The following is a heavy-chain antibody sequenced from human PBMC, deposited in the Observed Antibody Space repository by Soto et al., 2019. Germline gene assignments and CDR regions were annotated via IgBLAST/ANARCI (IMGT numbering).Heavy chain of an antibody. CDR3: ARVYSRFYYHSETEY. Sequence: ASVKVSCKASGYTFTSYGIAWVRQAPGQELEWMGWISAYNANTDYAQRFQGRVTMTTDTSTSTAYMELRSLRNDDTAVYYCARVYSRFYYHSETEYWGQGTLVNVSS. D-gene: IGHD3-10*01. J-gene: IGHJ4*02. V-gene: IGHV1-18*01. CDR1: GYTFTSYG. CDR2: ISAYNANT.